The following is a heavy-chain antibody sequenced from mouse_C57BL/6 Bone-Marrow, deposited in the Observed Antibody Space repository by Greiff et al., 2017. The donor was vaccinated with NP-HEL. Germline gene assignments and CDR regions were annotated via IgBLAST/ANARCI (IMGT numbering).Heavy chain of an antibody. CDR3: AMKERSRRAMDY. CDR2: ISSGSSTI. J-gene: IGHJ4*01. V-gene: IGHV5-17*01. Sequence: DVHLVESGGGLVKPGGSLKLSCAASGFTFSDYGMHWVRQAPEKGLEWVAYISSGSSTIYYADTVKGRFTISRDNAKNTLFLQMTSQKSEDTARYNCAMKERSRRAMDYWGQGTSVTVSS. CDR1: GFTFSDYG. D-gene: IGHD1-1*01.